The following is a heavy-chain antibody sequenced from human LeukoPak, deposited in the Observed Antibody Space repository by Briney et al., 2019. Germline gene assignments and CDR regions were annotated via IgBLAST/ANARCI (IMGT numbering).Heavy chain of an antibody. CDR2: VYYTGAT. V-gene: IGHV4-39*01. CDR3: ATIRRYGGNPAYYFDD. D-gene: IGHD5-12*01. Sequence: SETLSLTCSVSGDSITNTIYYWAWVRQPPGKGLEWIGTVYYTGATFYKPSLKSRVTVSADTSGNQFSLSLRSVTAADAAVYYCATIRRYGGNPAYYFDDWGQGTLVSVSS. J-gene: IGHJ4*02. CDR1: GDSITNTIYY.